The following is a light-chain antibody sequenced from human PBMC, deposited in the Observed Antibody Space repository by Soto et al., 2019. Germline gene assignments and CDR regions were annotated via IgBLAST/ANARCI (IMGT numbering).Light chain of an antibody. V-gene: IGKV1-5*03. J-gene: IGKJ3*01. CDR1: QSISSW. CDR3: QQSFT. CDR2: KAS. Sequence: DIQMTQSPSTLSSSVGDRVTITCRASQSISSWLAWYQQKPGKAPKLLLYKASTLSSGVPSRCSGSGSGTEFTITNSGVQPDDFAPYYCQQSFTFGPGTKVDIK.